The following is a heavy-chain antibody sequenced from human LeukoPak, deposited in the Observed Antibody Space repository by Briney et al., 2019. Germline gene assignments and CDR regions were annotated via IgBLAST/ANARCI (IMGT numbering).Heavy chain of an antibody. V-gene: IGHV3-30*18. CDR1: GFTFSSFG. CDR2: ISNDGSNK. J-gene: IGHJ4*02. Sequence: PGRSLRLSCAAPGFTFSSFGIHWVRQAPGKGLEWVAVISNDGSNKYYADSVKGRFTISRDNSKNTVYLQMSSLRGEDTAVYYCAKSGIAAAGQRGYFDYWGQGTLVTVSS. D-gene: IGHD6-13*01. CDR3: AKSGIAAAGQRGYFDY.